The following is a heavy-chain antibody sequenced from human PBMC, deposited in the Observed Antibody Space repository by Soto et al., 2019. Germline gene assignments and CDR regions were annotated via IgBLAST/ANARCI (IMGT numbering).Heavy chain of an antibody. CDR1: GFTFSSYA. CDR2: ISGSGGST. J-gene: IGHJ4*02. CDR3: AKGSNSPLRLL. Sequence: GGSLRLSCAASGFTFSSYAMSWVRQAPGKGLEWVSAISGSGGSTYYADSVKGRFTISRDHSKNTLYLQMNSLRAEDTAVYYCAKGSNSPLRLLWGQGTLVTVSS. V-gene: IGHV3-23*01. D-gene: IGHD3-16*01.